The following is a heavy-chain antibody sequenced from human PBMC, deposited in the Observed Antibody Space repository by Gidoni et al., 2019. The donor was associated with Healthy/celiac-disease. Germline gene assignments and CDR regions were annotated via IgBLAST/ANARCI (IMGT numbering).Heavy chain of an antibody. D-gene: IGHD2-2*01. CDR1: GGSFSGYY. V-gene: IGHV4-34*01. Sequence: QVQLQQWGAGLLKPSETLSLTCAVYGGSFSGYYWSWIRQPPGKGLEWIGEINHSGSTNYNPSLKSRVNISVDTSKNQFSLKLSSVTAADTAVYYCVGYCSSTSCYHFDYWGQGTLVTVSS. CDR2: INHSGST. J-gene: IGHJ4*02. CDR3: VGYCSSTSCYHFDY.